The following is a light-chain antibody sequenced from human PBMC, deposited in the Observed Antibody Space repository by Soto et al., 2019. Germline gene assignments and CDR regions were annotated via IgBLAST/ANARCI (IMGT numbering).Light chain of an antibody. Sequence: QMTQAQSSLFASVGDRVTITCRASQSISSHLNWYQQKVGQTPRLLIYAASTLQSEVPPRFSGSGSGTEFTLTISGLQREDFATYYCQQSHSAPLTFGGGTKIQI. V-gene: IGKV1-39*01. J-gene: IGKJ4*01. CDR2: AAS. CDR3: QQSHSAPLT. CDR1: QSISSH.